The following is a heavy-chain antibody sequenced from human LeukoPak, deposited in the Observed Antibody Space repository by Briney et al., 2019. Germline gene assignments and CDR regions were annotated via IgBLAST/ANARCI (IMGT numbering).Heavy chain of an antibody. CDR1: GYIFTSYW. CDR3: ARRYGDGYNDY. CDR2: IYPGDSDT. J-gene: IGHJ4*02. V-gene: IGHV5-51*01. D-gene: IGHD5-24*01. Sequence: GASLQISCKGSGYIFTSYWIGWVRQMPGKGLEWMGIIYPGDSDTRYRPSFQGQVTISADKFISSAYLQWSSLKASDTAMYYCARRYGDGYNDYWGQGTLVTVSS.